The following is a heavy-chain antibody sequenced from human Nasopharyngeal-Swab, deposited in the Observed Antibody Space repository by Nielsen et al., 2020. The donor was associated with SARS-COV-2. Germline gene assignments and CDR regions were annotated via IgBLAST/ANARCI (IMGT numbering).Heavy chain of an antibody. J-gene: IGHJ5*02. Sequence: SETLSLTCTVSDGSISSSSYYWGWIRQPPGKGLEWIGSIYYSGSTYYNPSLKSRVTISVDTSKNQFSLKLSSVTAADTAVYYCARQGRRFGYSRADPYVWFDPWGQGTLVTVSS. D-gene: IGHD6-13*01. CDR3: ARQGRRFGYSRADPYVWFDP. CDR2: IYYSGST. V-gene: IGHV4-39*01. CDR1: DGSISSSSYY.